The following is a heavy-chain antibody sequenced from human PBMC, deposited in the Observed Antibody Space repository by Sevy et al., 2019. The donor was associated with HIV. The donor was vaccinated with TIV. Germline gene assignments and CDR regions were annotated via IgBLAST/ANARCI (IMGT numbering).Heavy chain of an antibody. CDR3: ANLAAVSTFDS. J-gene: IGHJ5*01. CDR1: GFTFSSHG. V-gene: IGHV3-30*02. D-gene: IGHD6-13*01. Sequence: GGSLRLSCAASGFTFSSHGMNWVRQAPGKGLEWVAFILYDGSNKYYADSVKGRFTISRDNSKNTLYLQMNSLRAEDTAVYYCANLAAVSTFDSWGQGTLVTVSS. CDR2: ILYDGSNK.